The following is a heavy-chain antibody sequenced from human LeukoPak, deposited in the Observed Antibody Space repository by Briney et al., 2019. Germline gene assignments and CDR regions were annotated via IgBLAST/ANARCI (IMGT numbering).Heavy chain of an antibody. CDR3: ARLPYYYDSSGYDGPAFDI. D-gene: IGHD3-22*01. CDR1: GGSISSGGYY. Sequence: SQTLSVTCTVSGGSISSGGYYWSWIRQHPGKGLEWIGYIYYSGSTYYNPSLKSRVTISVDTSKNQFSLKLSSVTAADTAVYYCARLPYYYDSSGYDGPAFDIWGQGTMVTVSS. V-gene: IGHV4-31*03. J-gene: IGHJ3*02. CDR2: IYYSGST.